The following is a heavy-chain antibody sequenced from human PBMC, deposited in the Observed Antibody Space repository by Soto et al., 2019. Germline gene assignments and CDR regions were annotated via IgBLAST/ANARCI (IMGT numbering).Heavy chain of an antibody. CDR2: ISYSGST. V-gene: IGHV4-59*01. Sequence: SETLSLTCTVSGGSINSYYWGWVRQPPGKGLEWIGYISYSGSTSNNPSLTGRVTISVDTSKNQFSLKVSSVTAADTAVCYCARHNPIGNNWNYFDYWGQGTLVTVSS. CDR1: GGSINSYY. D-gene: IGHD1-1*01. J-gene: IGHJ4*02. CDR3: ARHNPIGNNWNYFDY.